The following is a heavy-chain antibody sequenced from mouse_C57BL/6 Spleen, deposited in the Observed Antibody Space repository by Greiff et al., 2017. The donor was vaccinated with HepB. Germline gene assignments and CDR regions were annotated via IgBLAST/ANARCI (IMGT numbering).Heavy chain of an antibody. V-gene: IGHV1-50*01. CDR2: IDPSDSYT. CDR3: ARVITFNYYAMDY. Sequence: VQLQQPGAELVKPGASVKLSCKASGYTFTSYWMQWVKQRPGQGLEWIGEIDPSDSYTNYNQKFKGKATLTVDTSSSTAYMQLSSLTSEDSAVYYCARVITFNYYAMDYWGQGTSVTVSS. J-gene: IGHJ4*01. CDR1: GYTFTSYW. D-gene: IGHD2-4*01.